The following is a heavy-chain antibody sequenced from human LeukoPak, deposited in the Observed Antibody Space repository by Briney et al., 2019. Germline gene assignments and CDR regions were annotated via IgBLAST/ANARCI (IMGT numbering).Heavy chain of an antibody. D-gene: IGHD6-13*01. CDR1: GYSFTRHW. CDR3: ARSIAAPYYYYYYYMDV. Sequence: GESLKISCKGSGYSFTRHWIGWVRQMPGKGLEWMGHIYPCDSDTRYSPFFQGQVTTSADKSISTAYLQWSSMKASDTAMYYCARSIAAPYYYYYYYMDVWGKGTTVTVSS. CDR2: IYPCDSDT. J-gene: IGHJ6*03. V-gene: IGHV5-51*01.